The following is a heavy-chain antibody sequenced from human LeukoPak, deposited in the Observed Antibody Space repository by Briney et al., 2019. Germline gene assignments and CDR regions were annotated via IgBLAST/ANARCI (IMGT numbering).Heavy chain of an antibody. CDR1: GFIFRNYE. V-gene: IGHV3-48*03. J-gene: IGHJ6*04. CDR2: ISSSGSTI. Sequence: GGSLRLSCAASGFIFRNYEMNWVRRAPGKGLEWVSYISSSGSTIYYADSVKGRFTISRDNAKNSLYLQMNSLRAEDTAVYYCAELGITMIGGVWGKGTTVTISS. CDR3: AELGITMIGGV. D-gene: IGHD3-10*02.